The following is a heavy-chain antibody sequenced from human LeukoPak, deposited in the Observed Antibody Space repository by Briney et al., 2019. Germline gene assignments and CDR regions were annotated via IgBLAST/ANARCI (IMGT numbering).Heavy chain of an antibody. CDR1: GGSISSYY. Sequence: SETLSLTCTVSGGSISSYYWSWIRQPPGKGLEWIGYIYYSGSTNYNPSLKSRVTISVDTSKNQFSLKLSSVTAADTAVYYRAGTITRSWFDPWGQGTLVTVSS. CDR3: AGTITRSWFDP. D-gene: IGHD3-10*01. CDR2: IYYSGST. V-gene: IGHV4-59*08. J-gene: IGHJ5*02.